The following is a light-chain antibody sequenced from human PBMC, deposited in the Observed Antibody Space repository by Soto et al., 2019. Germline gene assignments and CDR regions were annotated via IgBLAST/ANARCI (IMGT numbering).Light chain of an antibody. CDR2: GAS. Sequence: EIVLTQSPGTLSLSPGERATLSCRASQSVSSSFLAWYQQKPGQAPRLLIYGASNRATGIPDRFSGSGSGTDFTLTISRLEPEDFAVYYCQQFVSSPTFGGGTRVEIK. J-gene: IGKJ4*01. V-gene: IGKV3-20*01. CDR1: QSVSSSF. CDR3: QQFVSSPT.